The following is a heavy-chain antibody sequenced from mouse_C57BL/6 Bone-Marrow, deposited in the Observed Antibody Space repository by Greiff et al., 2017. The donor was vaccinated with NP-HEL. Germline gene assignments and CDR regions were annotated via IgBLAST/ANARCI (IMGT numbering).Heavy chain of an antibody. J-gene: IGHJ1*03. CDR1: GFTFSSYA. Sequence: EVQRVESGGGLVKPGGSLKLSCAASGFTFSSYAMSWVRQTPEKRLEWVATISDGGSYTYYPDNVKGRFTISRDNAKNNLYLQMSHLKSEDTAMYYCARDLYYYGSSHWYFDVWGTGTTVTVSS. V-gene: IGHV5-4*01. D-gene: IGHD1-1*01. CDR2: ISDGGSYT. CDR3: ARDLYYYGSSHWYFDV.